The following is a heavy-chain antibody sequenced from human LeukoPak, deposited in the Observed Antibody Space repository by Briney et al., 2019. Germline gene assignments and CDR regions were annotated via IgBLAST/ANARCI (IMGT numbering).Heavy chain of an antibody. D-gene: IGHD5-18*01. CDR1: GYRFSDCW. J-gene: IGHJ4*02. Sequence: GESLKISCKAAGYRFSDCWIGGVREMPGEGLAGTAIIYPGDSDTRYSPSFQGQASISPDKSINTAYLQWSSLKASDTAMYYCARRRAMAQNLDSWGEGTLVTVSS. V-gene: IGHV5-51*01. CDR2: IYPGDSDT. CDR3: ARRRAMAQNLDS.